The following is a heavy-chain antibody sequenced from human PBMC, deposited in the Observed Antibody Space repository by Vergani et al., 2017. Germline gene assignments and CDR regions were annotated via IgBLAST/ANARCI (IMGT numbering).Heavy chain of an antibody. CDR3: ARGRQWRLTEYLYGMDV. J-gene: IGHJ6*04. D-gene: IGHD6-19*01. CDR2: INTNSGNP. V-gene: IGHV7-4-1*02. Sequence: VQLLPSGSELKKPGASVRISCAASGYTLPNYPLIWVRQAPGQGLEFMGWINTNSGNPTYAPGFTGRFVFSLDTSVSTAYLQISGLKAEDSAVYYCARGRQWRLTEYLYGMDVWGEGTTVTVSS. CDR1: GYTLPNYP.